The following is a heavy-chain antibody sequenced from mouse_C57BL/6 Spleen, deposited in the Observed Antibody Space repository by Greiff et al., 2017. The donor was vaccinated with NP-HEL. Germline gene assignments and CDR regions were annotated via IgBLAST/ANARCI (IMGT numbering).Heavy chain of an antibody. CDR2: IDPSDSYT. J-gene: IGHJ2*01. CDR3: ARNPYYYGSSYGFDY. Sequence: QVQLQQPGAELVRPGPSVKLSCKASGYTFTSYWMHWVKQRPGQGLEWIGVIDPSDSYTNYNQKFKGKATLTVDTSSSTAYMQLSSLTSEDSAVYYWARNPYYYGSSYGFDYWGQGTTLTVSS. D-gene: IGHD1-1*01. CDR1: GYTFTSYW. V-gene: IGHV1-59*01.